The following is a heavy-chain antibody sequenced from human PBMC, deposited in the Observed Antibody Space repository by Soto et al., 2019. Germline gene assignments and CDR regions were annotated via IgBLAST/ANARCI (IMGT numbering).Heavy chain of an antibody. Sequence: SETLSLTCTVSGSSINSSVYYWGWIRQPPGKGLEWIGSMFYGVSTYYNPSLKSRVTVSVDTSKNQFSLKLSSVTAADTAVYYCAREDYYDSSGYYPLDYWGQGTLVTVSS. CDR3: AREDYYDSSGYYPLDY. CDR2: MFYGVST. J-gene: IGHJ4*02. CDR1: GSSINSSVYY. D-gene: IGHD3-22*01. V-gene: IGHV4-39*02.